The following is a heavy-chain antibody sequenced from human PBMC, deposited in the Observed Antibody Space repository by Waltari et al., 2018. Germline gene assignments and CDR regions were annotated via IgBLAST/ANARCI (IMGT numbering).Heavy chain of an antibody. CDR2: IYYSGST. D-gene: IGHD2-2*01. CDR3: ARGPMEDQLLGRGTFDI. CDR1: GGSIIRGDYY. Sequence: QVQLQESGPGLVKASPTLSLICAVSGGSIIRGDYYWTWIRQPPGKGLEWIGYIYYSGSTHYKPSLKSRVTISVDTSKNQFSLKLSSVTAADTAVYYCARGPMEDQLLGRGTFDIWGQGTVVTVSS. V-gene: IGHV4-30-4*08. J-gene: IGHJ3*02.